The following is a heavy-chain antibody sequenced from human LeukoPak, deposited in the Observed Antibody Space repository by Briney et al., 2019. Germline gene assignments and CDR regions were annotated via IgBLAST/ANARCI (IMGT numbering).Heavy chain of an antibody. V-gene: IGHV4-59*01. J-gene: IGHJ4*02. CDR3: ARDTRAAGWYLDY. CDR2: IYYSGST. CDR1: GGSISSYY. D-gene: IGHD6-19*01. Sequence: SETLSLTCTLSGGSISSYYWSWIRQPPGKGLEWIGYIYYSGSTNYNPSLKSRVTISVDTSKNQFSLKLSSVTAADTAVYYCARDTRAAGWYLDYWGQGTLVTVSS.